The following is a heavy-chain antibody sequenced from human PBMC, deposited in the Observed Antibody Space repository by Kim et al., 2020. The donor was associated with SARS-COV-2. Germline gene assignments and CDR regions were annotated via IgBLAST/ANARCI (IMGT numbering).Heavy chain of an antibody. Sequence: ASVKVSCKASGYTFTSYGISWVLQAPGQGLEWMGWISAYNGNTNYAPKLQGRVTMTTDTSTSTAYMELRSLRSDDTAVYYCARGGGYCSSTSCYDHYYYGMDVWGQGTTDTVSS. CDR1: GYTFTSYG. CDR3: ARGGGYCSSTSCYDHYYYGMDV. D-gene: IGHD2-2*01. V-gene: IGHV1-18*01. J-gene: IGHJ6*02. CDR2: ISAYNGNT.